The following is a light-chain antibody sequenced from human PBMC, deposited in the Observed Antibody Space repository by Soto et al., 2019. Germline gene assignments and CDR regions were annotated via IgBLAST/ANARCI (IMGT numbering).Light chain of an antibody. J-gene: IGLJ1*01. CDR2: TSN. CDR3: ATWDDTLHGYV. Sequence: QSVLAQPPSASGTPGQRVTISCSGSNSNIGSNKVSWYQQLPGTAPKLLIYTSNQRPSGVPDRFSGSKSGTSASLAISGLQSEDEADYYCATWDDTLHGYVFGAGTKATVL. CDR1: NSNIGSNK. V-gene: IGLV1-44*01.